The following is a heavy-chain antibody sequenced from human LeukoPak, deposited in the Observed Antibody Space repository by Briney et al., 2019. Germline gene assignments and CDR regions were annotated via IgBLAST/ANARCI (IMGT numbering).Heavy chain of an antibody. CDR2: ITSSGSTI. V-gene: IGHV3-48*02. CDR3: ARESLQCNGDTCYSSYYFDY. D-gene: IGHD2-15*01. Sequence: GGSLRLSCAASGFTFSTYSMNWVRQAPGKGLEWVSHITSSGSTIYYADSVKGRFTISRDNAKNSLYLQMNSLRDEDTAVYYCARESLQCNGDTCYSSYYFDYWGQGTLVTVSS. J-gene: IGHJ4*02. CDR1: GFTFSTYS.